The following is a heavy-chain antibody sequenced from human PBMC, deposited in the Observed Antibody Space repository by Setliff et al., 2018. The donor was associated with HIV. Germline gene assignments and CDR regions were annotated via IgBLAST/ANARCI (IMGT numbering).Heavy chain of an antibody. CDR3: ARDYGDTPSYYYYYGMDV. V-gene: IGHV4-31*03. CDR1: GGSISSGGYY. D-gene: IGHD4-17*01. J-gene: IGHJ6*02. Sequence: LTCTVSGGSISSGGYYWSWIRQHPGKGLEWIGYIYYSGSTYYNPSLKSRVTISVDTSKNQFSLKLSSVTAADTAVYYCARDYGDTPSYYYYYGMDVWGQGTTVTVSS. CDR2: IYYSGST.